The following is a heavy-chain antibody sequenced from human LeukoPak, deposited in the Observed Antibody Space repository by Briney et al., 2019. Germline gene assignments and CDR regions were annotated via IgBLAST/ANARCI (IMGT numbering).Heavy chain of an antibody. CDR1: GYSFTCYW. CDR3: ARLDGSNWGSLSLDP. J-gene: IGHJ5*02. CDR2: IYPGDSDT. Sequence: GESLKISCKGSGYSFTCYWIGWVRQMPGKGLEWMGIIYPGDSDTRYSPSFQGQVTISADKSISTAYLQWSSLKASDTAMYYCARLDGSNWGSLSLDPWGQGTLVTVSS. V-gene: IGHV5-51*01. D-gene: IGHD7-27*01.